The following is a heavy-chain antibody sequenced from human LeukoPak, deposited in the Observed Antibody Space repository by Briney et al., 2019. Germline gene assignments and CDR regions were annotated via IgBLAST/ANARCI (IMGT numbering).Heavy chain of an antibody. V-gene: IGHV1-2*02. J-gene: IGHJ4*02. CDR3: ARRRDGYNCVDF. CDR2: INPNTGGT. CDR1: GYTFTGYY. D-gene: IGHD5-24*01. Sequence: ASVKVSCKASGYTFTGYYMHWVRQAPGQGLEWMGWINPNTGGTNYAQKFQGRVTMTRDTSISTAYMELSGPRYDDAAVYFCARRRDGYNCVDFWGQGTLVTVSS.